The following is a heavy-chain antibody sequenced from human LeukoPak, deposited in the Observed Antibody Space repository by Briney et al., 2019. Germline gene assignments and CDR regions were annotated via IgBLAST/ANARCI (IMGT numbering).Heavy chain of an antibody. D-gene: IGHD1-14*01. Sequence: GGSLRLSCAASGFDFSSFTMTWVRHSPRKGLQWVSGISGSGSSIYYADSVKGRFTISRDNSKNTLYLQMDSLRAEDTALYYCARTQTGALFDSWGQGTLVTVSS. CDR1: GFDFSSFT. J-gene: IGHJ4*02. V-gene: IGHV3-23*01. CDR3: ARTQTGALFDS. CDR2: ISGSGSSI.